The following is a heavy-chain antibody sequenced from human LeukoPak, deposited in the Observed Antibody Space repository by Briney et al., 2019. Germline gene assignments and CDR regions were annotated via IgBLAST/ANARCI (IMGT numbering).Heavy chain of an antibody. D-gene: IGHD3-10*01. V-gene: IGHV4-59*11. CDR1: GGSISSHY. J-gene: IGHJ5*02. CDR3: ARAGAWQIDP. CDR2: IYYSGST. Sequence: SETLSLTCTVSGGSISSHYWSWIRQPPGKGLEWIGYIYYSGSTNYNPSLKSRVTISVDKSKNQFSLKLRSVTAADTAVYYCARAGAWQIDPWGQGTLVTVSS.